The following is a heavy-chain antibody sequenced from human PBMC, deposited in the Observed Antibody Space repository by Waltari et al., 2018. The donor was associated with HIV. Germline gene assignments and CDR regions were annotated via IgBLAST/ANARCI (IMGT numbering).Heavy chain of an antibody. D-gene: IGHD4-17*01. Sequence: VQLQESGPGLVKPSGTLSLTCVVSGGAISRSNCWRWVRQPPGKGLEWIGEIYHSGTTNYNPSLKSRVAISMDQSENQFSLILNSVTAADTAMCFCARARPLLTTWAGVFDIWGRGTMVIVSS. CDR3: ARARPLLTTWAGVFDI. CDR1: GGAISRSNC. V-gene: IGHV4-4*02. CDR2: IYHSGTT. J-gene: IGHJ3*02.